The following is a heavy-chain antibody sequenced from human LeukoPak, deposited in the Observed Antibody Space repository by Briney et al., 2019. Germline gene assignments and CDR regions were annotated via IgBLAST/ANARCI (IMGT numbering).Heavy chain of an antibody. V-gene: IGHV3-33*01. CDR1: GFTFSRYG. Sequence: GGSLRLSRAASGFTFSRYGMHWVGQAPGKGREGVAVIWYDGSNKYYADSVKGRFTISRDNSKNTLYLQMNSLRAEDTAVYYCARGRYYYGMDVWGQGTTVTVSS. CDR2: IWYDGSNK. CDR3: ARGRYYYGMDV. J-gene: IGHJ6*02.